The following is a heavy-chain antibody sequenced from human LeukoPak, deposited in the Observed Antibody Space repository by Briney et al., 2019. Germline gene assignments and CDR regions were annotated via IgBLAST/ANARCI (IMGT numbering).Heavy chain of an antibody. CDR1: GFTFSSYA. D-gene: IGHD5-18*01. CDR3: ATPSWIQLWSLVDY. Sequence: QPGGSLRLSCAASGFTFSSYAMSWVRQAPGKGLEWVSAISGSGGSTYYADSVKGRFTISRDNSKNTLYLQMNSLRAEDTAVYYCATPSWIQLWSLVDYWGQGTLVTVSS. CDR2: ISGSGGST. V-gene: IGHV3-23*01. J-gene: IGHJ4*02.